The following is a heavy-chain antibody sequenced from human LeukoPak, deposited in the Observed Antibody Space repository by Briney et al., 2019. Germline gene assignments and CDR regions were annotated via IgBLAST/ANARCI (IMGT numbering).Heavy chain of an antibody. CDR1: GYTFTSYG. CDR3: ARDRVVVARYVDY. Sequence: ASVKVSCKASGYTFTSYGISWVRRAPGQGLEWMGWISANNGNTNYAQNLQGRVTMTTDTSTSTAYMELRSLTSDDTAVYYCARDRVVVARYVDYWGQGTLVTVSS. J-gene: IGHJ4*02. CDR2: ISANNGNT. V-gene: IGHV1-18*01. D-gene: IGHD3-22*01.